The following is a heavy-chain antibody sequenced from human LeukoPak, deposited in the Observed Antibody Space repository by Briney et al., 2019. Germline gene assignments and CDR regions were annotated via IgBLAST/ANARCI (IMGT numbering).Heavy chain of an antibody. J-gene: IGHJ6*03. Sequence: GESLKISCKGSGYSFTSYWIGWVRQMPGKGLEWMGIIYPGDSDTRYSPSFQGRVTISADKSISTAYLQWSSLKASDTAMYYCARLYGSGSYYLYYYYYMDVWGKGTTVTVSS. CDR2: IYPGDSDT. CDR3: ARLYGSGSYYLYYYYYMDV. D-gene: IGHD3-10*01. CDR1: GYSFTSYW. V-gene: IGHV5-51*01.